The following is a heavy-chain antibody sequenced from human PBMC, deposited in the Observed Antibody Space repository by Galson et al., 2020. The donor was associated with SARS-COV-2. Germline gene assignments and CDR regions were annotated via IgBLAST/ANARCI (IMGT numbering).Heavy chain of an antibody. V-gene: IGHV3-30*18. CDR1: GFTFSGFG. CDR3: AKHRTGGLRAASALDV. Sequence: GSLRLSCAVSGFTFSGFGIHWVRQTPGKGLXXXXXXXXXXXXKYYMNSVRGRFTVSRDNSKNTLYLQMGSLTAEDTAVYYCAKHRTGGLRAASALDVWGQGTAVSVSS. J-gene: IGHJ6*02. D-gene: IGHD6-25*01. CDR2: XXXXXXXK.